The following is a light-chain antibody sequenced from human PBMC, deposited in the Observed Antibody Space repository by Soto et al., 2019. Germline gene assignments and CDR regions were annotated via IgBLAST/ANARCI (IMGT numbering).Light chain of an antibody. J-gene: IGKJ4*02. CDR1: QGISTD. CDR3: QTFNSSVAWP. Sequence: DIQISQYASSLSSSVRDGFTVTCRSSQGISTDLAWYQHRPGKVPKLLIYAASTLQTGVPSRFSGSRSGTDFTLTISSLQPEDFATYYCQTFNSSVAWPFAGGTKVDIK. CDR2: AAS. V-gene: IGKV1-27*01.